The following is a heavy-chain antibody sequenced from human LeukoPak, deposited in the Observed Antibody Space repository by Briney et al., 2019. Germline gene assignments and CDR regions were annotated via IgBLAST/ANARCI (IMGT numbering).Heavy chain of an antibody. CDR3: ARPRYDILTGYNNGYFDL. CDR1: GGSISSSSYY. CDR2: IYYSGST. D-gene: IGHD3-9*01. Sequence: SETLSLTCTVSGGSISSSSYYWGWIRQPPGKGLEWIGSIYYSGSTYYNPSLKSRVTISVDTSKNQFSLKLSSVTAADTAVYYCARPRYDILTGYNNGYFDLWGRGTLVTVSS. V-gene: IGHV4-39*01. J-gene: IGHJ2*01.